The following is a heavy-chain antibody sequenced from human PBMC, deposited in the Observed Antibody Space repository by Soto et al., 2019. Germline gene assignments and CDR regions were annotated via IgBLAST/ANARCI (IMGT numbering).Heavy chain of an antibody. CDR1: GFTFSSYW. Sequence: GGSLRLSCAASGFTFSSYWMHWVRQAPGKGLEWVSSISSSSSYIYYADSVKGRFTISRDNAKNSLYLQMNSLRAEDTAVYYCARDTYYYGSGSYSPWGQGTLVTVSS. V-gene: IGHV3-21*01. D-gene: IGHD3-10*01. J-gene: IGHJ5*02. CDR2: ISSSSSYI. CDR3: ARDTYYYGSGSYSP.